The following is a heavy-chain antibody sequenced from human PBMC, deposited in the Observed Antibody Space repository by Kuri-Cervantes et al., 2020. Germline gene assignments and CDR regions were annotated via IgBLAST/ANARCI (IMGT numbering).Heavy chain of an antibody. CDR3: AKDWDSGWYDYFDY. V-gene: IGHV3-30-3*01. CDR2: ISYDGSNK. D-gene: IGHD6-19*01. CDR1: GFTFGSYA. J-gene: IGHJ4*02. Sequence: GGSLRLSCAASGFTFGSYAMHWVRQAPGKGLEWVAVISYDGSNKYYADSVKGRFTVSRDNAKNTLYLQMNSLRAEDTAVYYCAKDWDSGWYDYFDYWGQGILVTVSS.